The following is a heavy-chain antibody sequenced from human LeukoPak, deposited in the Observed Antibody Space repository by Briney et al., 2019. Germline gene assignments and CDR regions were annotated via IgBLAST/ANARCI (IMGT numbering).Heavy chain of an antibody. Sequence: GASVKVSCKASGYTFTSYGISWVRQAPGQGLEWMGWISAYNGNTNYAQKLQGRVTMTTDTSTSTAYRELRSLRSDDTAVYYCARSVGATSAFDIWGQETMVTVSS. CDR2: ISAYNGNT. D-gene: IGHD1-26*01. CDR1: GYTFTSYG. V-gene: IGHV1-18*01. J-gene: IGHJ3*02. CDR3: ARSVGATSAFDI.